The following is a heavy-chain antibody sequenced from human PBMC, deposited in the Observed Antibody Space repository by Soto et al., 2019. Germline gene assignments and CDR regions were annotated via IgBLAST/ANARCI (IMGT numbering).Heavy chain of an antibody. CDR3: ARVQGVVVTADNWFDP. V-gene: IGHV4-4*07. CDR1: GGSITDYS. D-gene: IGHD2-21*02. CDR2: IFSSVST. J-gene: IGHJ5*02. Sequence: SETLSLTCTVSGGSITDYSWVWIRQPAGKGLEWIGRIFSSVSTNYNPSLKGRITMSLDTSKNQFSLKLNSATATDTAVYFCARVQGVVVTADNWFDPWGQGILVSVSS.